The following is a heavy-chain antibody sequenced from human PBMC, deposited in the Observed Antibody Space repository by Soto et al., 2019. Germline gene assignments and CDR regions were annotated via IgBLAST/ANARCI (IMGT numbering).Heavy chain of an antibody. CDR1: GYTLTELS. CDR2: FDPEDGEE. D-gene: IGHD3-9*01. CDR3: AHDIPLRL. J-gene: IGHJ4*02. V-gene: IGHV1-24*01. Sequence: GPSVKVSCKVSGYTLTELSMQWVRQAPGKGLEWMGGFDPEDGEEMYAQKFQGRVTMTEDTSTDTAYMELSGLRSDDTGVYYCAHDIPLRLWGQGTLVTVSS.